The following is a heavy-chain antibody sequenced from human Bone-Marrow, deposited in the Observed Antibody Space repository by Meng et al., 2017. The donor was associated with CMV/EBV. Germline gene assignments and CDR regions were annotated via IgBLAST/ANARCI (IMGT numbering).Heavy chain of an antibody. CDR1: GFTFTAYE. D-gene: IGHD2-2*02. CDR2: ISNSTLSI. Sequence: GESLKISCVASGFTFTAYEMNWVRQAPGKGLEWISYISNSTLSIKYADSVKGRFTISRDNAKNSLYLQMNSLRAEDTAVYYCATPFVVVPAAILGYYGMDVWGQGTTVTVSS. V-gene: IGHV3-48*03. J-gene: IGHJ6*02. CDR3: ATPFVVVPAAILGYYGMDV.